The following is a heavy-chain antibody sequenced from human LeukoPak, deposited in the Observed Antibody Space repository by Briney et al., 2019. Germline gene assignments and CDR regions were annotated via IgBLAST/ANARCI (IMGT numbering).Heavy chain of an antibody. J-gene: IGHJ4*02. V-gene: IGHV3-7*01. Sequence: GGSLRLSCAASGFTFSSYWMTWGRQAPGRGLEWVATIKADGGDKYYVNSVKGRFTISRDNAKNSLSLQMDSLRAEDTAVYYCARGGLWGGDYWGQGTLVTVSS. CDR1: GFTFSSYW. CDR3: ARGGLWGGDY. D-gene: IGHD3-16*01. CDR2: IKADGGDK.